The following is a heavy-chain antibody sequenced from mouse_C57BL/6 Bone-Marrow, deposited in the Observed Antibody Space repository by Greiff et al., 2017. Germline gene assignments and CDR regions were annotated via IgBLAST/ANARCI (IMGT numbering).Heavy chain of an antibody. D-gene: IGHD6-2*01. V-gene: IGHV5-6*03. CDR2: ISSGGSYT. J-gene: IGHJ2*01. CDR1: GFTFSSYG. Sequence: EVKLMESGGGLVQPGGSLKLSCAASGFTFSSYGMSWVRQTPDKRLEWVATISSGGSYTYYPDSVKGRFTISRDTAKNTLYLQMSSLKSEDTAMYYGARLSYYLDYWGQGTTLTVSS. CDR3: ARLSYYLDY.